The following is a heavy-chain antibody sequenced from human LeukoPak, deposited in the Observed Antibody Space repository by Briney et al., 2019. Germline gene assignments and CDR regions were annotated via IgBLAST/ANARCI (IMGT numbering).Heavy chain of an antibody. CDR1: GGSFSGYY. CDR2: INHSGST. CDR3: ARGGSIAAAGTPDHYGMDV. D-gene: IGHD6-13*01. Sequence: SETLSLACAVYGGSFSGYYWSWIRPPPGKGLEWIGEINHSGSTNYNPSLKSRVTISVDTSKNQFSLKLSSVTAADTAVYYCARGGSIAAAGTPDHYGMDVWGQGTTVTVSS. V-gene: IGHV4-34*01. J-gene: IGHJ6*02.